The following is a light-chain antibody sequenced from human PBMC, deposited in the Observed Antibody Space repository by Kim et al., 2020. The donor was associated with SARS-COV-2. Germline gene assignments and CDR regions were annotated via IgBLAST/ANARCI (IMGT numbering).Light chain of an antibody. CDR2: TNN. J-gene: IGLJ3*02. Sequence: GQRVTISCSGSSSNIGSNDVNWYQQLPGTAPKLLIYTNNQRPSGVPDRLSGSKSGTSASLAISGLQSEDEADYYCAAWDDSLNGWVFGGGTQLTVL. V-gene: IGLV1-44*01. CDR1: SSNIGSND. CDR3: AAWDDSLNGWV.